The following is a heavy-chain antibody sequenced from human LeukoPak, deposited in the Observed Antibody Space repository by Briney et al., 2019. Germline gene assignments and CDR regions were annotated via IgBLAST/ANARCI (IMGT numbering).Heavy chain of an antibody. D-gene: IGHD2-21*02. J-gene: IGHJ4*02. V-gene: IGHV3-21*01. CDR3: ARASSLAYCGGDCYDFDY. Sequence: GGSLRLSCAASGFTFSSYGMHWVRQAPGKGLEWVSSISSSSSYIYYADSVKGRFTISRDNAKNSLYLQMNSLRAEDTAVYYCARASSLAYCGGDCYDFDYWGQGTLVTVSS. CDR1: GFTFSSYG. CDR2: ISSSSSYI.